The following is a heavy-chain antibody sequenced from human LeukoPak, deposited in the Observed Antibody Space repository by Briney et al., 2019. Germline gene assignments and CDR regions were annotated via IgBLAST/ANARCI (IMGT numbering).Heavy chain of an antibody. J-gene: IGHJ5*02. V-gene: IGHV3-9*01. CDR3: AKDPVPYSSSWYSGWFDP. CDR1: GFTFSSYS. Sequence: GGSLRLSCAASGFTFSSYSMNWVRQAPGKGLEWVSGISWNSGSIGYADSVKGRFTISRDNAKNSLYLQMNSLRAEDTALYYCAKDPVPYSSSWYSGWFDPWGQGTLVTVSS. D-gene: IGHD6-13*01. CDR2: ISWNSGSI.